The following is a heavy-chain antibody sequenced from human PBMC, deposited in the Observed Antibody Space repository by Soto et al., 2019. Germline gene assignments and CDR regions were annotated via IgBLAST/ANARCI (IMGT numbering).Heavy chain of an antibody. J-gene: IGHJ4*02. CDR3: ASETYYVFND. CDR2: ISYNGRNT. V-gene: IGHV3-23*01. D-gene: IGHD1-26*01. Sequence: EVHLLESGGGLVQPGGSLRLSCAASGFTFSNYAMGWVRQAPGKGLEWVSTISYNGRNTFSADSVRGRFTISRDDSRNTLYLQMNSLRADDTAVYYCASETYYVFNDWGQGTLVTVSS. CDR1: GFTFSNYA.